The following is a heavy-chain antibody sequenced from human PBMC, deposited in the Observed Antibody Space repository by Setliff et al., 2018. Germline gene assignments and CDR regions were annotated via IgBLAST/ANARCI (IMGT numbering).Heavy chain of an antibody. Sequence: ASVKVSCKASGYSFSDFYMHWVRQVPGEGLEALGRIDPRDDFTVYAERFKDRLTITADTSTDTSYMEMSSLRFEDTAVYYCAIDYGPTGTPYHWGQGTPVTVLL. J-gene: IGHJ4*02. D-gene: IGHD1-1*01. CDR1: GYSFSDFY. CDR3: AIDYGPTGTPYH. V-gene: IGHV1-69-2*01. CDR2: IDPRDDFT.